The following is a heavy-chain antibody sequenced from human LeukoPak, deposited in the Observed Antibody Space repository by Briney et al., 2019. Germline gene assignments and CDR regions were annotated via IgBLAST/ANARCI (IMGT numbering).Heavy chain of an antibody. J-gene: IGHJ5*02. CDR2: INPRTGAT. Sequence: GASVKVSCKASGYTFSDHYMHWVRQAPGQGLEWMGYINPRTGATYYAEKFQGRVTMTRDTSINTAYMQMGRLTSDDTAIYYCARAGRSLQMSVWFDPWGQGTLVTVSS. D-gene: IGHD1-26*01. V-gene: IGHV1-2*02. CDR3: ARAGRSLQMSVWFDP. CDR1: GYTFSDHY.